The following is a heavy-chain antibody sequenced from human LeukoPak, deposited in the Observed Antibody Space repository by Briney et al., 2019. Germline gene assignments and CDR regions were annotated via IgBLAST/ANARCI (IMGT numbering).Heavy chain of an antibody. D-gene: IGHD3-3*01. CDR3: ARTYYDFWSGYYSPSFDAFDI. J-gene: IGHJ3*02. V-gene: IGHV4-4*07. CDR1: GGSISSYY. CDR2: IYTSGST. Sequence: SETLSLTCTVSGGSISSYYWSWIRQPAGKGLEWIGRIYTSGSTNYNPSLKSRVTMSVDTSKNQFSLKLSSVTAADTAVYYCARTYYDFWSGYYSPSFDAFDIWGQGTMVTVSS.